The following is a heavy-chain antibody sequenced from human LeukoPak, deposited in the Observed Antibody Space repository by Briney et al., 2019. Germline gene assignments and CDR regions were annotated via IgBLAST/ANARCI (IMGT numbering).Heavy chain of an antibody. D-gene: IGHD6-19*01. J-gene: IGHJ3*02. CDR2: INPSGGST. CDR3: ARGPRPDSSGWYTGGAFDI. CDR1: GYTFTSYY. Sequence: GASVKVSCKASGYTFTSYYMHWVRQAPGQGLEWMGIINPSGGSTGYAQKFQGRVTMTRDTSTSTVYMELSSLRSEDTAVYYCARGPRPDSSGWYTGGAFDIWGQGTMVTVSS. V-gene: IGHV1-46*01.